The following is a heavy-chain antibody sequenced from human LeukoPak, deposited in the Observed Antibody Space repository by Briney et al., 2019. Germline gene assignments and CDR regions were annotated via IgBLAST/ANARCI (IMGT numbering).Heavy chain of an antibody. Sequence: GASVKVSCKASGGTFSSYAISWVRQAPGQGLEWMGGIIPIFGTANYAQKFQGRVTITAGKSTSTAYMELSSLRSEDTAVYYCARDRGSSGWYEVVHYYYYMDVWGKGTTVTVSS. D-gene: IGHD6-19*01. CDR3: ARDRGSSGWYEVVHYYYYMDV. CDR2: IIPIFGTA. J-gene: IGHJ6*03. V-gene: IGHV1-69*06. CDR1: GGTFSSYA.